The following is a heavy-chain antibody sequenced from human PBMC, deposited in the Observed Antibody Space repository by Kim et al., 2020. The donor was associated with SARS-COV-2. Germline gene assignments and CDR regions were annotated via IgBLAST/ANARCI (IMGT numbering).Heavy chain of an antibody. J-gene: IGHJ5*02. CDR3: ARRMIVLYSSGWYNWFDP. D-gene: IGHD6-19*01. Sequence: KSRVTISVDTSKNQFSLKLSSVTAADTAVYYCARRMIVLYSSGWYNWFDPWGQGTLVTVSS. V-gene: IGHV4-39*07.